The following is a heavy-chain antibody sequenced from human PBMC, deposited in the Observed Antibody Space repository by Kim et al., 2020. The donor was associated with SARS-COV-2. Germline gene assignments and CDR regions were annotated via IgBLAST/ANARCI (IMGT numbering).Heavy chain of an antibody. Sequence: GGSLRLSCAASGFIFDDYAMHWVRQAPGKGLEWVSGISWNGGSIGYADSVKGRFTISRDNAKNSLYLQMNSLRVEDTALYFCARRYSYGTHYFDYWGQGT. J-gene: IGHJ4*02. V-gene: IGHV3-9*01. CDR1: GFIFDDYA. CDR3: ARRYSYGTHYFDY. CDR2: ISWNGGSI. D-gene: IGHD5-18*01.